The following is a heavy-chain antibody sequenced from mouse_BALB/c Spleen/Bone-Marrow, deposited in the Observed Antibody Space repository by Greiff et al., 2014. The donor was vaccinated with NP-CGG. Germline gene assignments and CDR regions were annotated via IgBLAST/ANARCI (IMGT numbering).Heavy chain of an antibody. CDR1: GYNFTSYW. Sequence: QVHVKQSGAELAKPGASVKMSCKASGYNFTSYWMRWVKQRPGQGLEWIGYINPSTGYTEYNQKFKVKATLTADKSSSTAYMQLSSLTSEDSAVYYCARRGYAMDYWGQGTLVTVSS. J-gene: IGHJ4*01. CDR2: INPSTGYT. CDR3: ARRGYAMDY. V-gene: IGHV1-7*01.